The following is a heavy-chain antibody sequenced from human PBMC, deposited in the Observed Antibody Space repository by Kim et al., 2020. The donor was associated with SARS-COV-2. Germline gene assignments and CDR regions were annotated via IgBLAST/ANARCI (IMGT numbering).Heavy chain of an antibody. D-gene: IGHD2-21*02. CDR1: GFTFSSYA. V-gene: IGHV3-23*01. CDR2: ISGSGGST. Sequence: GGSLRLSCAASGFTFSSYAMSWVRQAPGKGLEWVSAISGSGGSTYYADSVKGRFTISRDNSKNTLYLQMNSLRAEDTAVYYCAGGDVTYYYYGMDVWGQGTTVTVSS. J-gene: IGHJ6*02. CDR3: AGGDVTYYYYGMDV.